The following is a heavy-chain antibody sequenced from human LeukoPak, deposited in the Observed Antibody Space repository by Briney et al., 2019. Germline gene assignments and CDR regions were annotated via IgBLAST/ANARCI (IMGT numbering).Heavy chain of an antibody. V-gene: IGHV3-66*01. CDR3: ARDAGQQLSYYYGMDV. CDR2: IYSGGST. Sequence: GGSLRLSCAASGFTVSSNYMSWVRQAPGKGLEWVSVIYSGGSTYYADSVKGRFTISRDNSKNTLYLQMNSLRAEDTAVYYCARDAGQQLSYYYGMDVWGQGTTVTVSS. CDR1: GFTVSSNY. J-gene: IGHJ6*02. D-gene: IGHD6-13*01.